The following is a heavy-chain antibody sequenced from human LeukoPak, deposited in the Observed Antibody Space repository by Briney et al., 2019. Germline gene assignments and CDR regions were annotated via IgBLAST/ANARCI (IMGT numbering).Heavy chain of an antibody. V-gene: IGHV3-9*01. Sequence: GRSLRLSCAASGFTFDDYAMHWVRQAPGRGLEWVAGISWNSGSIGYADSVKSRFTISRYNAKNSLYLQMNSLRPEDTALYYCAKAGSYDILTGYYRWGQGTLVTVSS. CDR2: ISWNSGSI. CDR1: GFTFDDYA. D-gene: IGHD3-9*01. CDR3: AKAGSYDILTGYYR. J-gene: IGHJ4*02.